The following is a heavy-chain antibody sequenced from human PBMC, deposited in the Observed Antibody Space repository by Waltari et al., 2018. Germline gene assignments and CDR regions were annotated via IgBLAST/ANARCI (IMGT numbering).Heavy chain of an antibody. CDR2: IWDDGSNK. J-gene: IGHJ3*02. D-gene: IGHD3-22*01. CDR3: AKDPVTMIVVVDPGAFDI. Sequence: QVQLVESGGGVVQPGRSLRLSCAASGFTFSSYGMHWVRQAPGTGLEWVAVIWDDGSNKYYADSVKGRFTISRENSKNTLYLQMNSLRAEDTAMYYCAKDPVTMIVVVDPGAFDIWGQGTMVTVSS. CDR1: GFTFSSYG. V-gene: IGHV3-30*18.